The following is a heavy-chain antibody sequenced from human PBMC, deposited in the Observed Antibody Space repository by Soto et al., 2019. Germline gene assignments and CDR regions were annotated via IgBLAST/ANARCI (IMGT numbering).Heavy chain of an antibody. CDR1: GYTFTSYA. Sequence: QVQLVQSGAEVKKPGASVKVSCKASGYTFTSYAMHWVRQAPGQRLEWMGWINAGNGNTKYSQKFQGRVTITRDTSASTAYMELSSLRSEDTAVYYCARAEWELPHFDYWGQGTLVTVSS. CDR2: INAGNGNT. V-gene: IGHV1-3*01. CDR3: ARAEWELPHFDY. D-gene: IGHD1-26*01. J-gene: IGHJ4*02.